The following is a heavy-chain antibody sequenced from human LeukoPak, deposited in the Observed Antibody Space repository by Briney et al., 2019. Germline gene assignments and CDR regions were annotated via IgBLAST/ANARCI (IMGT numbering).Heavy chain of an antibody. CDR1: GVTFHSYG. Sequence: HPGGALRISCAASGVTFHSYGLHLGRPGPRQGPGGGAFIRYDGSNKYYADSVKGRFTISRDNSKNTLYLQMNSLRAEDTAVYYCAKLRMTKDFDYWGQGTLVTVSS. CDR3: AKLRMTKDFDY. J-gene: IGHJ4*02. V-gene: IGHV3-30*02. D-gene: IGHD2-8*01. CDR2: IRYDGSNK.